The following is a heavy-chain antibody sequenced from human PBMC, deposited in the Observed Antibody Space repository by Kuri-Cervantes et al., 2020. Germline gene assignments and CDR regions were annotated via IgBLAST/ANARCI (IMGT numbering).Heavy chain of an antibody. D-gene: IGHD4-23*01. J-gene: IGHJ4*02. V-gene: IGHV3-21*01. CDR1: GFTFSSYS. Sequence: GESLKISCAASGFTFSSYSMNWVRQAPGKGLEWVSSISSSSSYIYYADSVKGRFTISRDNAKNSLYLQMNSLRAEDTAVYYCAKDPLAYGGHYFDYWGQGTLVTVSS. CDR2: ISSSSSYI. CDR3: AKDPLAYGGHYFDY.